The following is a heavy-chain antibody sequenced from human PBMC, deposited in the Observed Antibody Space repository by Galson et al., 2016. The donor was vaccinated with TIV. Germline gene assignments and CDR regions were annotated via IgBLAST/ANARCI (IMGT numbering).Heavy chain of an antibody. CDR2: MSAYSGAS. CDR1: GYTFSNFA. V-gene: IGHV1-18*01. CDR3: ARYSSTSSRRFDY. Sequence: SVKVSCKASGYTFSNFAITWVRQAPGQGLEWMGYMSAYSGASTYAQEFQGRVTITTDTSTSTAYMELRNLRFDATAVYYCARYSSTSSRRFDYWGQGTPVTVSA. D-gene: IGHD6-6*01. J-gene: IGHJ4*02.